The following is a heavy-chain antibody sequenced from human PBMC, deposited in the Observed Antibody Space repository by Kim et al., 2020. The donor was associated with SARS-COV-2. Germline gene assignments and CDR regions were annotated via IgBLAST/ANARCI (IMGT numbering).Heavy chain of an antibody. J-gene: IGHJ5*02. V-gene: IGHV1-8*01. CDR3: ARYDYDILTGWFDP. D-gene: IGHD3-9*01. Sequence: AKKCQDRVTMTRNTSISTAYMELSSLRSEDTAVYYCARYDYDILTGWFDPWGQGTLVTVSS.